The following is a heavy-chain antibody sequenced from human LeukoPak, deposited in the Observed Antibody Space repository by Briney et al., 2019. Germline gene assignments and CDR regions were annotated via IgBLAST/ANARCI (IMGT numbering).Heavy chain of an antibody. CDR2: INPNSGGT. Sequence: GASVKVSCKASGYTFTGYYMHWVRQAPGQGLEWMGWINPNSGGTNYAQKFQGRVTMTRDTSISTAYMELSRLRSDDTAVYYCAARSIKLITVTVPVDYWGQGTLVTVSS. V-gene: IGHV1-2*02. J-gene: IGHJ4*02. CDR3: AARSIKLITVTVPVDY. D-gene: IGHD4-17*01. CDR1: GYTFTGYY.